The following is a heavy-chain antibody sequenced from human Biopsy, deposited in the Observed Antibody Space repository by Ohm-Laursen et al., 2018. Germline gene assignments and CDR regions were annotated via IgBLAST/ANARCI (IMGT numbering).Heavy chain of an antibody. CDR1: GGSITSRTHY. CDR2: VYYSGTT. CDR3: ARDRDRRGWFDP. V-gene: IGHV4-39*02. Sequence: TLSLTCTLSGGSITSRTHYWGWIRQTPGKGLEWIGTVYYSGTTYDNPSLKNRVIISVDTSKNQFSLSLKTVTAADTAVYYFARDRDRRGWFDPWGQGTLVTVSS. D-gene: IGHD1-14*01. J-gene: IGHJ5*02.